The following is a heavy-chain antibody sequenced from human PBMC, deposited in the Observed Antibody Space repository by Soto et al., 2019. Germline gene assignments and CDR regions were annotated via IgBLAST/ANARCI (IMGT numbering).Heavy chain of an antibody. V-gene: IGHV4-28*01. D-gene: IGHD2-15*01. CDR1: GYSISSSNW. Sequence: SETLSLTCAVSGYSISSSNWWGWIRQPPGKGLEWIGYIYYSGSTYYNPSLKSRVTMSVDTSENQFSLKLSSVTAVDTAVYYCARNPLPPYCSGGSCYLKEYYGMDVWGQGTTVTVS. CDR3: ARNPLPPYCSGGSCYLKEYYGMDV. CDR2: IYYSGST. J-gene: IGHJ6*02.